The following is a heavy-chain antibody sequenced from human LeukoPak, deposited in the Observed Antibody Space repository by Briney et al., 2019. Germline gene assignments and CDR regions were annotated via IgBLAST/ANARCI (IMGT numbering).Heavy chain of an antibody. V-gene: IGHV3-30*02. Sequence: PGGSLRLSCAASGFTFSSYGMNWVRQAPGKGLEWVAFIRYDGTNKYYGDSVKGRFTISRDNSKNTLYLQMNSLSAEDTAVYYCAKYRRTVADLNDAFDIWGQGTTVTVSS. CDR1: GFTFSSYG. CDR3: AKYRRTVADLNDAFDI. CDR2: IRYDGTNK. J-gene: IGHJ3*02. D-gene: IGHD6-19*01.